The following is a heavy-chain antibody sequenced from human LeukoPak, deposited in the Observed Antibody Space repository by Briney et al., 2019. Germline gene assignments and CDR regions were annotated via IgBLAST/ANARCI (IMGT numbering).Heavy chain of an antibody. CDR2: IKQDGSEK. Sequence: GGSLRLSCAASGFTFSSYWMSWVRQAPGKGLEWVANIKQDGSEKYYVDSVKGRFTISRDNAKNSLYLQMNSLRAEDTAVYYCARVSCSGGSCYSRGYRWFDPWGQGTLVTVSS. D-gene: IGHD2-15*01. CDR3: ARVSCSGGSCYSRGYRWFDP. V-gene: IGHV3-7*01. CDR1: GFTFSSYW. J-gene: IGHJ5*02.